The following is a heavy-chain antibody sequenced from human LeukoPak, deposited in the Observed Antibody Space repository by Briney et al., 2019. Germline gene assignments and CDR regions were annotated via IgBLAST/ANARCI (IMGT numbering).Heavy chain of an antibody. CDR2: ISSSSSYI. Sequence: GGSLRLSCSASGFTFSSYSMNWVRQAPGKGLEWVSSISSSSSYIYYADSVKGRFTISRDNAKNSLYLQMNSLRAEDTAVYYCARVVLYSSSSDAFDIWGQGTMVTVSS. CDR1: GFTFSSYS. J-gene: IGHJ3*02. CDR3: ARVVLYSSSSDAFDI. D-gene: IGHD6-13*01. V-gene: IGHV3-21*04.